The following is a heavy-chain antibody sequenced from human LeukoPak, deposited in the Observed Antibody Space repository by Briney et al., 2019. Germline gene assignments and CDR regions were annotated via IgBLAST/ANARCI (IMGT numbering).Heavy chain of an antibody. D-gene: IGHD2-8*01. Sequence: PGGSLRLSCAASGFTFSSYGMTWLRQTPAKGLEWVSAISGSGETTYYSDFVKGRFTISRDNSKNTLFLQMNSLRVEDAAMYYCAKTNGYFDQWGQGTLVAVSS. CDR3: AKTNGYFDQ. CDR1: GFTFSSYG. CDR2: ISGSGETT. J-gene: IGHJ4*02. V-gene: IGHV3-23*01.